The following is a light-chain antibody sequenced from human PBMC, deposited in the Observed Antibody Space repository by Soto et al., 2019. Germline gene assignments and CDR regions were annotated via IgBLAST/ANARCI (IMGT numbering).Light chain of an antibody. Sequence: QSVLTQPASVSGSPGQSITISCTGTSSDVGGYNYVSWYQHHPGEAPKLMIYEVTNRPSGVSNRFSGSKSGNTASLTISGLRAEDEADYYCSSYTSGTTPLYVFGAGTK. J-gene: IGLJ1*01. V-gene: IGLV2-14*01. CDR1: SSDVGGYNY. CDR2: EVT. CDR3: SSYTSGTTPLYV.